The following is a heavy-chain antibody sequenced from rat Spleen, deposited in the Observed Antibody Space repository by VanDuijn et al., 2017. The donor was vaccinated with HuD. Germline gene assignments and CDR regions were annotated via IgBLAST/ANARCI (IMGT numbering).Heavy chain of an antibody. D-gene: IGHD1-12*01. CDR2: IWGNGNA. V-gene: IGHV2-13*01. CDR1: GFSLSNYG. J-gene: IGHJ2*01. Sequence: QVQLKESGPGLVKPSLTLSLTCTVSGFSLSNYGVFWVRQPPGKGLEWMGVIWGNGNANYNSVLKSRLSISRDTSKSQVFLKMNSLQTEDTAMYFCGRSDYASPYYFDYWGQGVMVTVSS. CDR3: GRSDYASPYYFDY.